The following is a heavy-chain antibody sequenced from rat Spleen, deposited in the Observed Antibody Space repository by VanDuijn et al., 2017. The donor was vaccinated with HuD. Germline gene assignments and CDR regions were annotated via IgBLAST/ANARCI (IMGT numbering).Heavy chain of an antibody. J-gene: IGHJ2*01. CDR3: ARQEDYGGYSRDYFGY. CDR2: ISTSGGST. V-gene: IGHV5-25*01. Sequence: EVQLVESGGGLVQPGSPLKLSCAASGFTFSSNWLNWVRQAPTKGLEWVASISTSGGSTYYRDSVKGRFTVSRDNAKSTLYLQISSLRSEDTATYYCARQEDYGGYSRDYFGYWGQGVVVTVSS. CDR1: GFTFSSNW. D-gene: IGHD1-11*01.